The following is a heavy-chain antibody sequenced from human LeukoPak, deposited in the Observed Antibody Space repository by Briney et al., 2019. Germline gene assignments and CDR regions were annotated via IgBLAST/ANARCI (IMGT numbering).Heavy chain of an antibody. J-gene: IGHJ3*02. CDR1: GGSISPYY. D-gene: IGHD5/OR15-5a*01. V-gene: IGHV4-59*01. CDR3: ARDKGLPQAFDI. CDR2: ISYSETT. Sequence: PSETLSLTCTVSGGSISPYYWSWIRQPPGKGLEYIGYISYSETTSYNPSLKSRVTISVDTSKNQFSLKLTSVTAADTAVYYCARDKGLPQAFDIWGQGTMVTVSS.